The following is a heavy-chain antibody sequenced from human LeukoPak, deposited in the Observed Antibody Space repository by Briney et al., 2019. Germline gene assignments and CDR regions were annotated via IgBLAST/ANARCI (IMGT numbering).Heavy chain of an antibody. D-gene: IGHD2/OR15-2a*01. J-gene: IGHJ3*02. CDR2: INPNSGGT. Sequence: GASVKVSCKASGYTFTGYYMHWVRQAPGQGLEWMGRINPNSGGTNYAQKFQGRVTMTRDTSISTAYMELSTLRSDDTAVYYCAREDLNTILGAFGIWGQGTMVTVSS. CDR3: AREDLNTILGAFGI. V-gene: IGHV1-2*06. CDR1: GYTFTGYY.